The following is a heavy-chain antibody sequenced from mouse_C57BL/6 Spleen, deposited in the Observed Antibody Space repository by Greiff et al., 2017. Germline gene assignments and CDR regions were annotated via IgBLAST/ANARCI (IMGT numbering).Heavy chain of an antibody. D-gene: IGHD2-4*01. J-gene: IGHJ2*01. Sequence: EVQGVESGGDLVKPGGSLKLSCAASGFTFSSYGMSWVRQTPDKRLEWVATISSGGSYTYYPDSVKGRFTISRDNAKNTLYLQMSSLKSEDTAMYYCARPYDYDGGVFDYWGQGTTLTVSS. CDR3: ARPYDYDGGVFDY. CDR2: ISSGGSYT. V-gene: IGHV5-6*01. CDR1: GFTFSSYG.